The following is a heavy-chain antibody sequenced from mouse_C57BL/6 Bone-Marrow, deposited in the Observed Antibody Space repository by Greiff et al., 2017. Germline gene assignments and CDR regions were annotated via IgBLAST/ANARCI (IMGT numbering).Heavy chain of an antibody. Sequence: VQLQQPGAELVMPGASVKLSCKASGYTFTSYWMHWVKQRPGQGLEWIGEIDPSDSYTNYNQKFKGKSTLTVDKSSSTAYMQLSSLTSEDSAVYYCAKKFNGAMDNRGEEDSETVSS. V-gene: IGHV1-69*01. J-gene: IGHJ4*01. CDR3: AKKFNGAMDN. CDR2: IDPSDSYT. CDR1: GYTFTSYW. D-gene: IGHD1-3*01.